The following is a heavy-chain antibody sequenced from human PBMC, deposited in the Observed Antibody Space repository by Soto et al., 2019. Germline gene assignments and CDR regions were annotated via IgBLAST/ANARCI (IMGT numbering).Heavy chain of an antibody. Sequence: QVQLQQWGAGLLKPSETLSLTCAVYGGSFSGYYWSWIRQPPGKGLEWIGEINHSGSTNYNPSLKSRVTISVDTSKNQFSLKLSSVTAADTGVYYCARVPYSGYDYWGQGTLVTVSS. D-gene: IGHD5-12*01. J-gene: IGHJ4*02. CDR1: GGSFSGYY. CDR3: ARVPYSGYDY. V-gene: IGHV4-34*01. CDR2: INHSGST.